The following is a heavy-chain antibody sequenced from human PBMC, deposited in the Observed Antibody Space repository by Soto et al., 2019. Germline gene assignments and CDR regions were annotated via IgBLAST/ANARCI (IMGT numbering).Heavy chain of an antibody. CDR1: GYTFTSYG. J-gene: IGHJ4*02. D-gene: IGHD2-2*01. Sequence: QVQLVQSGAEVKKPGASVKVSCKASGYTFTSYGISWVRQAPGQGLEWMGWISAYNGNTNYSQKLQGRVSMTTDTSTSTASMELRSLRSDDTSVYYCARDTWVVVVPAAFDYWGQGTLVTVSS. CDR3: ARDTWVVVVPAAFDY. CDR2: ISAYNGNT. V-gene: IGHV1-18*01.